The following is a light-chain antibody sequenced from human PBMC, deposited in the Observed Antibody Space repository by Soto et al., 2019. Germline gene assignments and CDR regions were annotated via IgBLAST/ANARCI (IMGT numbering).Light chain of an antibody. J-gene: IGKJ1*01. CDR1: QSVSRSH. CDR2: AAN. CDR3: QQYAGAPWT. Sequence: VMTQAPDSLAVSLGERATLSCRASQSVSRSHLAWYQQRPGQAPRLLIYAANRKTTDSPDRLTGSGSGTDFNLTISSLEPEDSGLYYCQQYAGAPWTFGPGTKVDIK. V-gene: IGKV3-20*01.